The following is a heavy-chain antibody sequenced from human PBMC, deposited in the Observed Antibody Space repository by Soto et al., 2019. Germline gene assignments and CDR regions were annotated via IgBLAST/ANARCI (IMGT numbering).Heavy chain of an antibody. CDR2: IYNNGDT. D-gene: IGHD3-22*01. J-gene: IGHJ4*02. CDR3: ARNEYDTSGYDY. CDR1: CGSINNYY. V-gene: IGHV4-4*07. Sequence: LSLTCTVSCGSINNYYWSWIRQPAGKGLEWIGRIYNNGDTNYNPSLKSRLTMSVDTSKTQFSLTLTSVTAADTAVYYCARNEYDTSGYDYWGQGILVTVSS.